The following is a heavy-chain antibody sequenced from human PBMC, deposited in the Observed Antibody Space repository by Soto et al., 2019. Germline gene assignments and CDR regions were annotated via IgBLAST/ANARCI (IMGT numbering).Heavy chain of an antibody. V-gene: IGHV3-73*01. CDR2: IRSKANSYAT. J-gene: IGHJ4*02. CDR3: TSRVNYGDYSSDY. D-gene: IGHD4-17*01. Sequence: EVQLVESGGGLVQPGGSLKLSCAASGFTFSGSAMHWVRQASGKGLEWVGRIRSKANSYATAYAASVKGRFTISRDDSKNTAYLQMNSLKTEDRAVYYCTSRVNYGDYSSDYWGQGTLVTVSS. CDR1: GFTFSGSA.